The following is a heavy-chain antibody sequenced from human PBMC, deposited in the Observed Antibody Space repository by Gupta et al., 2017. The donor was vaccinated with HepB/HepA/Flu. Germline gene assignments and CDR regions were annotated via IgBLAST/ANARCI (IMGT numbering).Heavy chain of an antibody. CDR3: TTDVSRPDWHFHNDY. CDR1: GFILSNAW. Sequence: EVHLVESGGGLVKPGGSLRLSCGASGFILSNAWMSWVRQAPGKGLEWVGRIKSKAVGGTTDYAAPVKGRFTVSRDDSKNTLYLQMNSLKTEDTAVYYCTTDVSRPDWHFHNDYWGQGTLVTVSS. V-gene: IGHV3-15*01. J-gene: IGHJ4*02. CDR2: IKSKAVGGTT. D-gene: IGHD3-9*01.